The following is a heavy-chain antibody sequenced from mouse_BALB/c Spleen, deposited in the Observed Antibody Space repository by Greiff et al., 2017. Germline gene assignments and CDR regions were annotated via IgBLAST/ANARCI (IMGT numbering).Heavy chain of an antibody. D-gene: IGHD2-10*01. V-gene: IGHV2-3*01. CDR1: GFSLTSYG. J-gene: IGHJ3*01. CDR2: IWGDGST. Sequence: VKLVESGPGLVAPSQSLSITCTVSGFSLTSYGVSWVRQPPGKGLEWLGVIWGDGSTNYHSALISRLSISKDNSKSQVFLKLNSLQTDDTAMYYCARNPSYGNYEGFAYWGQGTLVTVSA. CDR3: ARNPSYGNYEGFAY.